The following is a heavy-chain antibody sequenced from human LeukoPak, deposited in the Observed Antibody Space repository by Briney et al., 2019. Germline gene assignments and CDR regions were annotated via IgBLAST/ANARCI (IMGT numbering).Heavy chain of an antibody. J-gene: IGHJ6*02. CDR3: ARCPGQYQLLYRRYHYYGMDV. CDR1: GYTFTSYD. CDR2: MNPNSGNT. D-gene: IGHD2-2*02. V-gene: IGHV1-8*01. Sequence: ASVKVSCKASGYTFTSYDINWVRQATGQGLEWMGWMNPNSGNTGYAQKFQGRVTMTRNTSISTAYMELSSLRSEDTAVYYCARCPGQYQLLYRRYHYYGMDVWGQGTTVTVSS.